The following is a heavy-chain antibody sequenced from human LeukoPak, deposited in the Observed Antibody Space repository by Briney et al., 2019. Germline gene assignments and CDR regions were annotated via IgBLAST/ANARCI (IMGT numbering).Heavy chain of an antibody. CDR1: GGSISSYY. Sequence: SETLSLTCTVSGGSISSYYWSWIRQPPGKGLEWIGYIYYSGSTNYNPSLKSRVTISVDTSKNQFSLKLSSVTAADTAVYYCARERVYGGAHDAFDIWGQGTMVTVSS. CDR2: IYYSGST. V-gene: IGHV4-59*01. J-gene: IGHJ3*02. CDR3: ARERVYGGAHDAFDI. D-gene: IGHD4-23*01.